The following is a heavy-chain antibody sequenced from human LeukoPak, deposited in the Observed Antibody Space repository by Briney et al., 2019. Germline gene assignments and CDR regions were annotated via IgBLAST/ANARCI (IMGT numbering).Heavy chain of an antibody. V-gene: IGHV3-30*18. CDR1: GFTFSNYG. CDR2: ISYDGSNK. Sequence: GRSLRLSCVASGFTFSNYGMHWVRQAPGKGLEWVSVISYDGSNKYYADSVKGRFTISRDNSKNTLYLQMNSLRAEDTAMYYCAKNSGSTALWGQGTLVTVSS. CDR3: AKNSGSTAL. J-gene: IGHJ4*02. D-gene: IGHD1-26*01.